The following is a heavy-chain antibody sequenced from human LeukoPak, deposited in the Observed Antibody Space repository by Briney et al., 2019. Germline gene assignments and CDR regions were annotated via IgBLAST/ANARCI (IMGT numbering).Heavy chain of an antibody. CDR1: GGTFNNYA. CDR2: IIPIFGTT. J-gene: IGHJ4*02. CDR3: AANGYCGSDCYYYFDY. D-gene: IGHD2-21*02. Sequence: ASVKVSCKASGGTFNNYAFSWVRQAPGQGLEWMGGIIPIFGTTNYAQKLQGRVTITADESTTTAYMELSSLRSEDTAVYYCAANGYCGSDCYYYFDYWGQGTLVTVSS. V-gene: IGHV1-69*13.